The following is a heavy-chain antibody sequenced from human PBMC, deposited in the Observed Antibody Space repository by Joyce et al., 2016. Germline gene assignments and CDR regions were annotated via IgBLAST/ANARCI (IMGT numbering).Heavy chain of an antibody. V-gene: IGHV4-61*01. CDR1: GDSFSGTSYY. Sequence: HLQESGPGLVKPSETLSLTCTISGDSFSGTSYYWSWIRQSPGMGLEWLGFMYNSETRHYNPALGDRLSISVGAAKKQFSLRLTSVTSADTAVYYCATSLPSRVGGFQFFGMDVWGQGTTVIVS. D-gene: IGHD3-10*01. CDR2: MYNSETR. J-gene: IGHJ6*02. CDR3: ATSLPSRVGGFQFFGMDV.